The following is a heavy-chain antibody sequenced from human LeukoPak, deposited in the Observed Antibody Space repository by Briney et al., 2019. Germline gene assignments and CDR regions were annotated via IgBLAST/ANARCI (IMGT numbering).Heavy chain of an antibody. V-gene: IGHV3-23*01. Sequence: GGSLRLSCAASGFTFSSYAVSWVRQAPGKGLEWVSAISTSGGGSTYYGDSAKGRFTISRDSSKNTLYLQMNSLRAEDTAVYYCAKDNHLPGGAFDIWGQGTMVTVS. CDR3: AKDNHLPGGAFDI. J-gene: IGHJ3*02. CDR1: GFTFSSYA. CDR2: ISTSGGGST. D-gene: IGHD1-14*01.